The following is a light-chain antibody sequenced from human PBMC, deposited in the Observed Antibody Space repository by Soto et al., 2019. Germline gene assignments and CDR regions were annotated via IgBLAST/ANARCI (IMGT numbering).Light chain of an antibody. Sequence: QSVLPQPASVSGSPGQSITISCTGTSSDVGGYNYVSWYQQHPGKAPKLMIYDVSNRPSGVSNHFSGSKSGNTASLTISGLQAEDEADYACSSYTSSSTPYYVFGTWTKLTVL. CDR1: SSDVGGYNY. CDR3: SSYTSSSTPYYV. J-gene: IGLJ1*01. V-gene: IGLV2-14*01. CDR2: DVS.